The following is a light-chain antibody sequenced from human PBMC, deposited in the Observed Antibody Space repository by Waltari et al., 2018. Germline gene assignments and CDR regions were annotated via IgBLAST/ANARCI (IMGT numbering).Light chain of an antibody. CDR3: QQYYSTPLT. CDR1: QSVLFSSNSKNY. Sequence: IVMTPSPDPLAVSLGERATINCKSRQSVLFSSNSKNYLAWYQQKPGQPPKLLIYWASTRESGVPDRFSGSGSGTDFTLTISSLQAEDVAVYYCQQYYSTPLTFGGGTKVEIK. CDR2: WAS. V-gene: IGKV4-1*01. J-gene: IGKJ4*01.